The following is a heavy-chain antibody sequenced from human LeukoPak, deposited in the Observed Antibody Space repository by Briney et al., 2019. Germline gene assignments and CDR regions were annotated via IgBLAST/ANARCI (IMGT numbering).Heavy chain of an antibody. J-gene: IGHJ4*02. CDR3: AKGQWLVLFPDY. V-gene: IGHV3-30*18. CDR2: ISYDGSNK. D-gene: IGHD6-19*01. CDR1: GFTFSCYG. Sequence: GGSLRLSCAASGFTFSCYGMHWVRQAPGKGLEWVAVISYDGSNKYYADSVKGRFTISRDNSKNTLYLQMNSLRAEDTAVYYCAKGQWLVLFPDYWGQGTLVTVSS.